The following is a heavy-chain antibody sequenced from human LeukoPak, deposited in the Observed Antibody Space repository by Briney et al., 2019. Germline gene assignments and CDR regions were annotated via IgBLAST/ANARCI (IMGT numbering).Heavy chain of an antibody. V-gene: IGHV3-21*01. CDR3: ASEPDYYDSSGYLDY. D-gene: IGHD3-22*01. CDR2: ISSSSSYI. J-gene: IGHJ4*02. CDR1: GFTFSSYS. Sequence: GGSLRLPCAASGFTFSSYSMNWVRQAPGKGLEWVSSISSSSSYIYYADSVKGRFTISRDNAKNSLYLQMNSLRAEDTAVYYCASEPDYYDSSGYLDYWGQGTLVTVSS.